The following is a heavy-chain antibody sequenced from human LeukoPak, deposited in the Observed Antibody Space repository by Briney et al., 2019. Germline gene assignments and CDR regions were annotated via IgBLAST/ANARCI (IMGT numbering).Heavy chain of an antibody. J-gene: IGHJ4*02. CDR2: IYYSGTT. V-gene: IGHV4-59*08. CDR1: GDSASPYF. CDR3: ARLTVGLYFDY. D-gene: IGHD2-21*02. Sequence: SETLSLTCSVSGDSASPYFWSWIRQPPGKGLEWIGYIYYSGTTNYNPSLKSRVTISIDTSKDQLSLKVNSVTAADTAVYYCARLTVGLYFDYWGQGNLVSVSS.